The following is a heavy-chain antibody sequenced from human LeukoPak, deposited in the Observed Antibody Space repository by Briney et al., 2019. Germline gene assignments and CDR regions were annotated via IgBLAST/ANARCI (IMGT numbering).Heavy chain of an antibody. CDR3: ARDSKYYDFWSGYYTGFH. V-gene: IGHV3-23*01. Sequence: GGSLRLSCAASGFTFSSYAMSWVRQAPGKGLEWVPVISGSGGSTYYADSVKGRFTISRDNAKNSLYLQMNSLRAEDTAVYYCARDSKYYDFWSGYYTGFHWGQGTLVTVSS. CDR2: ISGSGGST. CDR1: GFTFSSYA. J-gene: IGHJ4*02. D-gene: IGHD3-3*01.